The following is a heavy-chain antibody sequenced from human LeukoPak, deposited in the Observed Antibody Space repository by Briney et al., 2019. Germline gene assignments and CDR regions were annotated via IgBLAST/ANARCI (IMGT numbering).Heavy chain of an antibody. CDR3: ATETIGRHYDY. CDR2: IGPTGTDR. J-gene: IGHJ4*02. D-gene: IGHD1-14*01. Sequence: GGSLRLSCAASGFTFSGSAMHWVRQAPGKGLEWVSSIGPTGTDRYYADSVRGRFTISRDNAKNSMYLQMDSLRDEDTAVYYCATETIGRHYDYWGQGTLLTVSS. CDR1: GFTFSGSA. V-gene: IGHV3-21*01.